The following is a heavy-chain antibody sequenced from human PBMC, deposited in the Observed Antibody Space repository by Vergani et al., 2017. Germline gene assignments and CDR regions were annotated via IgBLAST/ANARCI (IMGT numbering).Heavy chain of an antibody. CDR2: ICHTEDT. D-gene: IGHD2-2*02. CDR1: GDSISSNNC. Sequence: QVQLQESGPGLVKPPGTLSLTCAVSGDSISSNNCWTGVRQPPGKGLEWIGEICHTEDTKYSPSLKSRVTVSVDESRNLFSLSLNSVPAADTAFYYCATIGYRRWGYYFDYWGQGILVTVSS. V-gene: IGHV4-4*03. CDR3: ATIGYRRWGYYFDY. J-gene: IGHJ4*02.